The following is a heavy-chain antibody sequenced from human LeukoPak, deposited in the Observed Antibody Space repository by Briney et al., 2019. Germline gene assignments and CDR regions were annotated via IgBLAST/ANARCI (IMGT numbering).Heavy chain of an antibody. CDR2: ILGSGGST. Sequence: GGSLRLSCAASGFAFSNYAMSWVRQAPGKGLEWVSAILGSGGSTYYADSVKGRFTVSRDNSKSTLYLQMNSLRAEDTALYYCAKWGDYDVLTGYYVPDYWGQGTLVTVSS. CDR3: AKWGDYDVLTGYYVPDY. D-gene: IGHD3-9*01. V-gene: IGHV3-23*01. J-gene: IGHJ4*02. CDR1: GFAFSNYA.